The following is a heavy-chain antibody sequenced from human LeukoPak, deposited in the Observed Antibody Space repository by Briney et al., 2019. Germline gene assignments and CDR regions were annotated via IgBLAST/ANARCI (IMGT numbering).Heavy chain of an antibody. CDR3: ARDDSSGYFDY. D-gene: IGHD3-22*01. Sequence: SETLSLTCTVSGGSISNKYWSWIRQPPGKGLEWIGYIYYSGSTNYNPSLKSRVTILVDTSKNQVSLKLSSVTAADTAVYYCARDDSSGYFDYWGQGTLVTVSS. CDR1: GGSISNKY. V-gene: IGHV4-59*12. CDR2: IYYSGST. J-gene: IGHJ4*02.